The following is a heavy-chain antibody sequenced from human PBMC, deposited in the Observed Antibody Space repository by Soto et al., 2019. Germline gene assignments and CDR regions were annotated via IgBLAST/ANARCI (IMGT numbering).Heavy chain of an antibody. V-gene: IGHV3-9*01. CDR3: VKDMGVVTAALGY. Sequence: GGSLRLSCVASGFTFRDYAMHWVRQVPGKGLEWVSGIFWSSDSIGYADSVRGRFIISRDNAQNSLFLQMNSLRPEDTALYYCVKDMGVVTAALGYWGQGTLVTVSS. D-gene: IGHD2-21*02. J-gene: IGHJ4*02. CDR2: IFWSSDSI. CDR1: GFTFRDYA.